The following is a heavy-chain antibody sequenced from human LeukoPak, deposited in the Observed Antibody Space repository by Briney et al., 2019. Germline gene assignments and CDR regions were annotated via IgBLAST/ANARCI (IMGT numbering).Heavy chain of an antibody. Sequence: ASVKVSCKASGYSFTSNGISWVRQAPGQGLEWMGWVSGYNGNTNYVQKLQGRVTMTTDTSTSTAYMELRSLRSGDTAVYYCARVQYYGSGSYYNPYFDYWGQGTLVTVSS. J-gene: IGHJ4*02. V-gene: IGHV1-18*01. CDR2: VSGYNGNT. CDR3: ARVQYYGSGSYYNPYFDY. D-gene: IGHD3-10*01. CDR1: GYSFTSNG.